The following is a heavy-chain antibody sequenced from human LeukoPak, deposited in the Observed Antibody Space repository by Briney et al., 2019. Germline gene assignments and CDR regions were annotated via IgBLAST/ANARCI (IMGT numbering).Heavy chain of an antibody. V-gene: IGHV4-39*01. Sequence: GSLRLSCAASGFTFSSYSMNWVRQAPGKGLEWIGSIYYSGSTYYNPSLKSRVTISVDTSKNQFSLKLSSVPAADTAVYYCARQGHDMVRGVTVWFDPWGQGTLVTVSS. CDR1: GFTFSSYSMN. CDR3: ARQGHDMVRGVTVWFDP. J-gene: IGHJ5*02. D-gene: IGHD3-10*01. CDR2: IYYSGST.